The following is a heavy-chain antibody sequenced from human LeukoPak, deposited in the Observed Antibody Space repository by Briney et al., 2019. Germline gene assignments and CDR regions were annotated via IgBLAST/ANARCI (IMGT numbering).Heavy chain of an antibody. CDR3: QGIAAYYYYMDV. Sequence: PGGSLRLSCAASGFTFSGSAMHWVRQASGKGLEWVGRIRSKANSYATAYAASVKGRFTISRDDSKNTAYLQMNSLKTEDTAVYYCQGIAAYYYYMDVWGKGTTVTVSS. J-gene: IGHJ6*03. CDR1: GFTFSGSA. CDR2: IRSKANSYAT. V-gene: IGHV3-73*01. D-gene: IGHD6-13*01.